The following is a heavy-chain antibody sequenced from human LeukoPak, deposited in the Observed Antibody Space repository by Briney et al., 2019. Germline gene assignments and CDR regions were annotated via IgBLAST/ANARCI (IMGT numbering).Heavy chain of an antibody. Sequence: GGSLRLSCAASGLTFSSYAMTWVRQAPGKGLEWVSTISSSGGSTFYADSVKGRFTISRDNSKNTLHLQMSSLRAEDTAVYYCAKDRVYGLPHFDPWGQGTLVTVSS. CDR2: ISSSGGST. D-gene: IGHD2-8*01. CDR1: GLTFSSYA. V-gene: IGHV3-23*01. J-gene: IGHJ5*02. CDR3: AKDRVYGLPHFDP.